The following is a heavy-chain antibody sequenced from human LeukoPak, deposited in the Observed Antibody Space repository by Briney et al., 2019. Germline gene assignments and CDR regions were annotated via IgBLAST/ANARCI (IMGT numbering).Heavy chain of an antibody. V-gene: IGHV4-31*03. CDR3: AAVVTANGNFDY. CDR1: GGSISSGGYY. J-gene: IGHJ4*02. CDR2: IYYSGST. D-gene: IGHD2-21*02. Sequence: PSETLSLTCTVSGGSISSGGYYWSWIRQHPGKGLEWIGYIYYSGSTYYHPSLKSRVTISVDRSKNQFSLKLTSVTAADTAIYYCAAVVTANGNFDYWGEGTLVIVSS.